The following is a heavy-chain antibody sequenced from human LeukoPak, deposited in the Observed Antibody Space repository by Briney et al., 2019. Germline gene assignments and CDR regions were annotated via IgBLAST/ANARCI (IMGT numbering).Heavy chain of an antibody. D-gene: IGHD6-19*01. CDR3: AKDGHCPDSICPTNIAVAGYVDS. CDR1: GFTFSIYT. Sequence: PGGSLRLSCAASGFTFSIYTMNWVRQALGKRLEWVSIINYNGRNTYYADSVKGRFTISRDNSKNMVYLQMNRLRAEDTAIYYCAKDGHCPDSICPTNIAVAGYVDSWGQGTLVTVSS. V-gene: IGHV3-23*01. CDR2: INYNGRNT. J-gene: IGHJ4*02.